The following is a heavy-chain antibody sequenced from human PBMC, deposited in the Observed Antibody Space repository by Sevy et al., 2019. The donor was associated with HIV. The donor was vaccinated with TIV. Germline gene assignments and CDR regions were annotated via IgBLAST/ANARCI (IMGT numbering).Heavy chain of an antibody. Sequence: GGSLRLSCAASGFTFSSYWMSWVRQAPGKGLEWVANIKQDGSEKYYVDSVKGRFTISRDNAKNSLYLQMNSRRAEDTAVYYCARDCSSTSFLDAFDIWGQGTMVTVSS. CDR1: GFTFSSYW. D-gene: IGHD2-2*01. CDR3: ARDCSSTSFLDAFDI. V-gene: IGHV3-7*01. CDR2: IKQDGSEK. J-gene: IGHJ3*02.